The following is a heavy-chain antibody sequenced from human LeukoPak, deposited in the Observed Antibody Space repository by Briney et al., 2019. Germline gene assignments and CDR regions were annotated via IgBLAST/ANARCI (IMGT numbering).Heavy chain of an antibody. CDR1: GFTFSNYA. CDR2: ISGSGGST. Sequence: GGSLRLSCTASGFTFSNYAMTWVRQAAGKGLEWLPVISGSGGSTYHADSVKGRFTISRDNSKNTLFLQMNSLRAEDTAVYYCTKKTSYYDSSGALDYWGQGTLVTVSS. V-gene: IGHV3-23*01. D-gene: IGHD3-22*01. J-gene: IGHJ4*02. CDR3: TKKTSYYDSSGALDY.